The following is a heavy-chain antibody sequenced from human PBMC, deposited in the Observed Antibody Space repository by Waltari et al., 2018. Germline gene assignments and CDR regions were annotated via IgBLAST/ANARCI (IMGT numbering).Heavy chain of an antibody. CDR2: VYYSGGS. V-gene: IGHV4-59*08. CDR3: ARGGHYDAVTSFYSDALHV. CDR1: GGSMDSYF. J-gene: IGHJ3*01. D-gene: IGHD3-3*01. Sequence: QVQLQESGPGLVKPSEPLSLTCVVSGGSMDSYFWNWLRQPPGTGLEWIGYVYYSGGSKYNTSLESRVTISADTSRNEVSLSLTSVTAADTAVYFCARGGHYDAVTSFYSDALHVWGRGTTVIVSS.